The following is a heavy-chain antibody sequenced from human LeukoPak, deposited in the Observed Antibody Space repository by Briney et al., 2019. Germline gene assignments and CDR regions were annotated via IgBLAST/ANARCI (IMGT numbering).Heavy chain of an antibody. V-gene: IGHV3-74*01. J-gene: IGHJ6*03. D-gene: IGHD3/OR15-3a*01. CDR2: IDNGGSGT. Sequence: QPGGSLRLSCAASGFTFSGYWMHWVRQVPEKGLVLVSRIDNGGSGTTYADSVKGRFTVSRDNAKNTLYLQMNSLRAEDTAIYYCAGGGGWDMIFRVVQYMDVWGKGTTVTVSS. CDR1: GFTFSGYW. CDR3: AGGGGWDMIFRVVQYMDV.